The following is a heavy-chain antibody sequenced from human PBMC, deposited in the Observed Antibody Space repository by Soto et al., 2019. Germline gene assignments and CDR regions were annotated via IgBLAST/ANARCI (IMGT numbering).Heavy chain of an antibody. V-gene: IGHV4-30-4*01. Sequence: PSETLSLTCTVSGGSISSGDYYWSWIRQPPGKGLEWIGYIYYSGSTYYNPSLKSRVTISVDTSKNQFSLKLSSVTAADTAVYYCARVNWNYGEFDYWAREPWSPSPQ. J-gene: IGHJ4*02. CDR2: IYYSGST. D-gene: IGHD1-7*01. CDR3: ARVNWNYGEFDY. CDR1: GGSISSGDYY.